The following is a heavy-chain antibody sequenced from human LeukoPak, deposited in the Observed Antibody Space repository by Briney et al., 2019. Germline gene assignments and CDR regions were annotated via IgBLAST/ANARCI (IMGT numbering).Heavy chain of an antibody. CDR1: GFTFNNYA. Sequence: GGSLRLFCAASGFTFNNYAMTWVRQAPGKGLEWVSGVTGRGDTTFYADAMKGRLTISRDNSKNTLYLQMSSLRAEDTAVYYCAKDPSPYSSGWFQHFYWGQGTLVIVSS. D-gene: IGHD6-19*01. J-gene: IGHJ4*02. V-gene: IGHV3-23*01. CDR2: VTGRGDTT. CDR3: AKDPSPYSSGWFQHFY.